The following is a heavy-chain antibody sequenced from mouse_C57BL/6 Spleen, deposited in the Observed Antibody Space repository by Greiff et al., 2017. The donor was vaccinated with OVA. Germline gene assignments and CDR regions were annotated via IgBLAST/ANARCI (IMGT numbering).Heavy chain of an antibody. V-gene: IGHV1-26*01. CDR3: AREDLITTVPWFAY. CDR2: INPNNGGT. CDR1: GYTFTDYY. Sequence: EVQLQQSGPELVKPGASVKISCKASGYTFTDYYMNWVKQSHGKSLEWIGDINPNNGGTSYNQKFKGKATLTVDKSSSTAYMELRSLTSEDSAVYYCAREDLITTVPWFAYWGQGTLVTVSA. D-gene: IGHD1-1*01. J-gene: IGHJ3*01.